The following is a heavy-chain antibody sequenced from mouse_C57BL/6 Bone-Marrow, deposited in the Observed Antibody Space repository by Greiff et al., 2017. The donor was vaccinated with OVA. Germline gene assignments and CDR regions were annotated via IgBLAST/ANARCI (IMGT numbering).Heavy chain of an antibody. J-gene: IGHJ3*01. Sequence: QVQLQQPGAELVRPGSSVKLSCKASGYTFTSYWMDWVKQRPGQGLEWIGRIHPSDSDTNYNQKFKGKATLTVDKSSSTAYMQLSSLTSEDSAVYYCAIKGPANWGFAYWGQGTLVTVSA. V-gene: IGHV1-74*01. CDR2: IHPSDSDT. D-gene: IGHD4-1*01. CDR3: AIKGPANWGFAY. CDR1: GYTFTSYW.